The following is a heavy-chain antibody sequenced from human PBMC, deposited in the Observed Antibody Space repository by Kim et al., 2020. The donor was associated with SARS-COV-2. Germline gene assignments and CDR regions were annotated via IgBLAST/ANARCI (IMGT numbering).Heavy chain of an antibody. J-gene: IGHJ6*02. V-gene: IGHV1-46*01. D-gene: IGHD6-19*01. Sequence: ASVKVSCKASGYTFTSYYMHWGRQAPGQGLEWMGIINPSGGSTSYAQKFQGRVTMTRDTSTSTVYMELSSLRSEDTAVYYCAREPPRIAVAGYVFYYGMDVWGQGTTVTVSS. CDR3: AREPPRIAVAGYVFYYGMDV. CDR2: INPSGGST. CDR1: GYTFTSYY.